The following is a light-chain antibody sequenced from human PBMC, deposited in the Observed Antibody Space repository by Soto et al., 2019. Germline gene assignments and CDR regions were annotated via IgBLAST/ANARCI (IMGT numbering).Light chain of an antibody. CDR1: QSVASN. J-gene: IGKJ2*01. CDR2: GAS. V-gene: IGKV3-15*01. CDR3: QQYHNWPPQYT. Sequence: EIVMTQSPASLSVSPGDGATLSCRASQSVASNVAWYQQKPGQGPRLLIHGASTRAVGVPARFRGSGSGTDFTLTINSLQSEDFAVYYCQQYHNWPPQYTFGQGTKLQI.